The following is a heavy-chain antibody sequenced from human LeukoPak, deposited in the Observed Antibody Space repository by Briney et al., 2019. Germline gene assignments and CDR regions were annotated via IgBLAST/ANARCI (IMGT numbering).Heavy chain of an antibody. CDR1: GFTFSSYV. V-gene: IGHV3-23*01. J-gene: IGHJ1*01. D-gene: IGHD1-26*01. CDR3: AKKVVVGATSPYSDFQD. Sequence: GGSLRLSCVASGFTFSSYVMSWVRQAPGEGLEWVSAISGSGVTTHYAGSVKGRFSISRDNSKSTLYLQMNSLRAEDTALYYCAKKVVVGATSPYSDFQDWGQGTLVTVSS. CDR2: ISGSGVTT.